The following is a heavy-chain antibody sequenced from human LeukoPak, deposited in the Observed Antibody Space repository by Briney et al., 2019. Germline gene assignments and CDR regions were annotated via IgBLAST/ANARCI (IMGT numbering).Heavy chain of an antibody. Sequence: GRSXRLSCAASGFTFDDYAMHWVRQAPGKGLEWVSGISWNSGSIVYADSVKGRFTISRDNAKNSLYLQMNSLRAEDTALYYCAKGVWGYSYGSYFDYWGQGTLVTVSS. J-gene: IGHJ4*02. CDR2: ISWNSGSI. CDR1: GFTFDDYA. D-gene: IGHD5-18*01. CDR3: AKGVWGYSYGSYFDY. V-gene: IGHV3-9*01.